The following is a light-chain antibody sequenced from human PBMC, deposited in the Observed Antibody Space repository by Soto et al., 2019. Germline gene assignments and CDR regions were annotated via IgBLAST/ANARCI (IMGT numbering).Light chain of an antibody. V-gene: IGKV3-11*01. CDR1: QNVSTY. Sequence: EIVLTQSRATLSLSPGERVTLSCRASQNVSTYLAWYQQKPGQAPRLLIYDASDRATGIPARFSGSRSGTDFTLTISIPDPEYSALYYCQQRTNWLTFGPGTKVEIK. CDR3: QQRTNWLT. J-gene: IGKJ3*01. CDR2: DAS.